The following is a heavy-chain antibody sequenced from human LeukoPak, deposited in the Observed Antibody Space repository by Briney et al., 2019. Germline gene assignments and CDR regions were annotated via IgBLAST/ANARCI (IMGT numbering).Heavy chain of an antibody. V-gene: IGHV4-30-2*01. CDR3: ARGGGQHLVNVGWFDP. CDR2: IYHSGST. CDR1: GGSISSGGYS. Sequence: SQTLSLTCAVSGGSISSGGYSWSWIRQPPGKGLEWIGYIYHSGSTYYNPSLKSRVTISVDRSKNQFSLKLSSVTAADTAVYYCARGGGQHLVNVGWFDPWGQGTLVTVSS. D-gene: IGHD6-13*01. J-gene: IGHJ5*02.